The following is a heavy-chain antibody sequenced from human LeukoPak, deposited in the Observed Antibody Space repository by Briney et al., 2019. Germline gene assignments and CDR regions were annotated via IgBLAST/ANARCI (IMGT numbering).Heavy chain of an antibody. Sequence: ASVKVSCKASGYTFTSYWIGWVRQMPGKGLEWMGIIYPGDSDTRYSPTFQGQVTISADKSISTAYLQWSSLKASDTAMYYCARLGILPWPIDYWGQGTLVTVSS. CDR3: ARLGILPWPIDY. CDR2: IYPGDSDT. V-gene: IGHV5-51*01. CDR1: GYTFTSYW. D-gene: IGHD3-3*01. J-gene: IGHJ4*02.